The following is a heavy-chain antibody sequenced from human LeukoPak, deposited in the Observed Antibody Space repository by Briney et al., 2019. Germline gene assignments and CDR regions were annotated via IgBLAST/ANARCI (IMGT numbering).Heavy chain of an antibody. CDR2: ISDIGSI. J-gene: IGHJ4*02. CDR3: AGHHPRNAVDF. CDR1: GGSISRYY. D-gene: IGHD2-8*01. V-gene: IGHV4-59*08. Sequence: SETLSLTCTVSGGSISRYYWSWIRQPPGKGLEWIAYISDIGSINYNPSLKSRVTISLDTSKNQFSLKLSSVTAADTAVYYCAGHHPRNAVDFWGQGTLVTVSS.